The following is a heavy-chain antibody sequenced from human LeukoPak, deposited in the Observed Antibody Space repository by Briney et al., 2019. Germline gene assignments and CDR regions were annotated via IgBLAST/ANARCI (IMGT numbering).Heavy chain of an antibody. J-gene: IGHJ5*02. CDR3: ARSLESNWFDP. V-gene: IGHV1-18*01. CDR1: GYTLTSYG. CDR2: ISFYNGNT. Sequence: ASVKVSCKASGYTLTSYGISWVRQAPGQGLEWMGGISFYNGNTNYAQNLQGRVTMTRDTSTSTVYMELSSLRSEDTAVYYCARSLESNWFDPWGQGTLVTVSS. D-gene: IGHD5/OR15-5a*01.